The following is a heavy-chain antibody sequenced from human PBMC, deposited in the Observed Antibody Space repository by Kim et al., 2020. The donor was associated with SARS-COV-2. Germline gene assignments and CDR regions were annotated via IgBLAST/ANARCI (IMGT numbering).Heavy chain of an antibody. CDR1: GGSVSSYY. CDR2: IYSTGST. J-gene: IGHJ5*02. V-gene: IGHV4-4*07. D-gene: IGHD3-10*01. Sequence: SETLSLTCTVSGGSVSSYYWSWIRQPAGKEMEWIGRIYSTGSTNYKASLQSRVTMSLDTSKNQFSLKLTSVTAADTAVYYCARDIGGSGSWNFAPWSQGTLVTVSS. CDR3: ARDIGGSGSWNFAP.